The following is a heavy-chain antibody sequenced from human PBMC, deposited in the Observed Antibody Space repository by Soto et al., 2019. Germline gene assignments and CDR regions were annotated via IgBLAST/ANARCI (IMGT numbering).Heavy chain of an antibody. CDR2: IIPIFGTA. CDR1: GGTFSSYA. Sequence: QVQLVQSGAEVKKPGSSVKVSCKASGGTFSSYAISWVRQAPGQGLEWMGGIIPIFGTANYAQKFQGRVTITEYESTSTAYLELSSLRYEDTAVYYFAREWVYDSSKKLDYWGQGTLVTVSS. CDR3: AREWVYDSSKKLDY. J-gene: IGHJ4*02. V-gene: IGHV1-69*12. D-gene: IGHD3-22*01.